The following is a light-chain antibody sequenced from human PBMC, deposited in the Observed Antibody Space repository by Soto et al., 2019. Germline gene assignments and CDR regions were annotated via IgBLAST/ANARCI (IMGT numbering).Light chain of an antibody. Sequence: EIVLTQSPATLSLSPGERATLSCRASQSVSSYLAWYQQKPGQPPRLLIYDASKRATVIPARFSGSGSGTDFTLTISSLEPEDFAMYYCQHRNNWRPTFGQGTKVDIK. CDR3: QHRNNWRPT. J-gene: IGKJ1*01. V-gene: IGKV3-11*01. CDR2: DAS. CDR1: QSVSSY.